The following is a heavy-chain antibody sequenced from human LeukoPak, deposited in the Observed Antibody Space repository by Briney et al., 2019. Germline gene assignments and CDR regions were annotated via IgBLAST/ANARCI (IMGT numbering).Heavy chain of an antibody. Sequence: GGSLRLSCGASEFSLRSYSMDWVRQAPGKGLEWVSHINSGSSTIYYADSVKGRFTISRDNAGNTLYLHMNSLRAEDTAVYYCARVLLERPGIDSFDMWGQGTMVTVSS. D-gene: IGHD1-1*01. V-gene: IGHV3-48*01. J-gene: IGHJ3*02. CDR3: ARVLLERPGIDSFDM. CDR1: EFSLRSYS. CDR2: INSGSSTI.